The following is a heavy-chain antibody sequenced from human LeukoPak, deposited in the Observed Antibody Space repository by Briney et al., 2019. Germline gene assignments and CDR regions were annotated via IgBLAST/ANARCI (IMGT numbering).Heavy chain of an antibody. V-gene: IGHV4-39*01. CDR2: IYYSGST. D-gene: IGHD2-15*01. Sequence: SETLSLTCTVSGGSISSSTYYWGWIRQPPGKGLEWIGIIYYSGSTYYNPSLKSRVTVSVDTSKNQFSLRLNSVTAADTAVYYCARGVVVVAARWFDPWGQGTLVTVSS. CDR1: GGSISSSTYY. J-gene: IGHJ5*02. CDR3: ARGVVVVAARWFDP.